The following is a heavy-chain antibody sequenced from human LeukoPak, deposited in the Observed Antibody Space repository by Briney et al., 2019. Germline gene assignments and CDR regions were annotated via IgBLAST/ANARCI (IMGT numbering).Heavy chain of an antibody. J-gene: IGHJ3*02. V-gene: IGHV4-34*01. CDR1: GGSFSGYY. D-gene: IGHD4-17*01. CDR3: ATPYGATPGAFDI. CDR2: INHSGST. Sequence: SETLSLTCAVYGGSFSGYYWSWIRQPPGKGLEWIGEINHSGSTNYNPSLKSRVTVSVDTSKNQFSLKLSSVTAADTAVYYCATPYGATPGAFDIWGQGTMVTVSS.